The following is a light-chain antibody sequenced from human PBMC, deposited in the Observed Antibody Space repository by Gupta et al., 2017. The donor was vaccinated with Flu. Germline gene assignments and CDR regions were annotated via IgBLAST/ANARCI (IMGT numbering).Light chain of an antibody. J-gene: IGLJ7*01. Sequence: SYVLTQPPSVSVAPRPMARITCGVDNIGSRTVHWYQQRPGQAPILVVYDDTDRPSGIPERFSGYISGNTATLTITRVEGGDEADYYCQLWGGDHAVFGGGTQLTVL. V-gene: IGLV3-21*02. CDR2: DDT. CDR1: NIGSRT. CDR3: QLWGGDHAV.